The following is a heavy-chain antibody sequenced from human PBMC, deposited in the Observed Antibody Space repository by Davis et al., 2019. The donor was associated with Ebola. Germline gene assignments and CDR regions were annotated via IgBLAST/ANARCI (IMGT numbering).Heavy chain of an antibody. D-gene: IGHD5-12*01. Sequence: GESLKISCAASGFTFSSHWMHWVRQAPGKGLVWVSRINGDGSRTNYADSVKGRFTISRDNAKNSLFLQMNSLRAEDTALYYCASGDGRGSSYDMDVWGQGTTVTVSS. CDR1: GFTFSSHW. J-gene: IGHJ6*02. CDR2: INGDGSRT. V-gene: IGHV3-74*01. CDR3: ASGDGRGSSYDMDV.